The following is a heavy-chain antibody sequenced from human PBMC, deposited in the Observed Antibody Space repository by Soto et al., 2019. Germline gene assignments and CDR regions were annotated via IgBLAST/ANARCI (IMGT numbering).Heavy chain of an antibody. V-gene: IGHV5-51*01. D-gene: IGHD6-19*01. CDR2: IYPGDSDT. J-gene: IGHJ6*02. Sequence: PGESLKISCKGSGYSFTSYWIGWVRQMPGKGLEWMGIIYPGDSDTRYSPSFQGQVTISADKSISTAYLQWSSLKASDTAMYYCARLPLIPYSSGWSYGMDVWGQGTTVTVSS. CDR3: ARLPLIPYSSGWSYGMDV. CDR1: GYSFTSYW.